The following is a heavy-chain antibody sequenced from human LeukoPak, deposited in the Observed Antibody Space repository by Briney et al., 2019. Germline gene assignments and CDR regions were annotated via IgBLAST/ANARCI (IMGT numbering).Heavy chain of an antibody. J-gene: IGHJ4*02. V-gene: IGHV3-7*03. CDR1: GFTFSSYW. D-gene: IGHD3-9*01. Sequence: GGSLRLSCVASGFTFSSYWMSWVRQAPGKGLEWVANIKQDGSEKYYVDSVKGRFTISRDNAKNSLYLQMNSLRAEDTAVYYCARKPLRYFDWLHDYWGQGTLVTVSS. CDR2: IKQDGSEK. CDR3: ARKPLRYFDWLHDY.